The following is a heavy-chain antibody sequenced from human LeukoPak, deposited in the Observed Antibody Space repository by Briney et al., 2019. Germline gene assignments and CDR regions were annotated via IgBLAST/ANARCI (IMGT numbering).Heavy chain of an antibody. CDR1: GGTFSSYA. J-gene: IGHJ6*03. CDR2: IIPIFGTA. Sequence: ASVKVSCKASGGTFSSYAISWVRQAPGQGLEWMGGIIPIFGTANYAQKFQGRVTITADESTSTAYMELSSLRSEDTAVYYCARGEGIAAAGTGTYYYYMDVWGKGTTVTISS. V-gene: IGHV1-69*13. CDR3: ARGEGIAAAGTGTYYYYMDV. D-gene: IGHD6-13*01.